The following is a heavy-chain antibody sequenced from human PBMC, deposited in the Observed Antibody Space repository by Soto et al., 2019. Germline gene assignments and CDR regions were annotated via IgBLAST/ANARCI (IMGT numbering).Heavy chain of an antibody. CDR2: IYPSDSTT. D-gene: IGHD4-17*01. CDR3: ARHGFYGDYSSNYFDP. Sequence: ESLKISCKGSGYSFTNCWIAWVRQMPGKGLEYMGIIYPSDSTTRYSPSFQGQVTISADKSISTAYLQWNSLKASDTAMYYCARHGFYGDYSSNYFDPWGQGTLVTVSS. CDR1: GYSFTNCW. V-gene: IGHV5-51*01. J-gene: IGHJ5*02.